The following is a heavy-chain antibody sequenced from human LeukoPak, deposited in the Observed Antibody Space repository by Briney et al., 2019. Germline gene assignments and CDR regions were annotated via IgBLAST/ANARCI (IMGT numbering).Heavy chain of an antibody. CDR1: GGSISSSSYY. D-gene: IGHD1-20*01. CDR3: ARLSITGTSDY. CDR2: VYYTGST. Sequence: PSETLSLTCTVSGGSISSSSYYWSWIRQPPGKGLEWIGSVYYTGSTYYNPSLKSRVTISVDTSENQFSLKLISVTAADTAVYYCARLSITGTSDYWGQGTLVTVSS. V-gene: IGHV4-39*01. J-gene: IGHJ4*02.